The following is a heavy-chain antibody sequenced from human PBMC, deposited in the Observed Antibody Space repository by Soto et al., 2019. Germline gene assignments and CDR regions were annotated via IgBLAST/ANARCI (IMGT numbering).Heavy chain of an antibody. J-gene: IGHJ4*02. CDR1: GFSLSTSGVG. D-gene: IGHD3-9*01. CDR2: IYWDDSK. Sequence: QITLKESGPTLVIPTQTLTLTCAFSGFSLSTSGVGVGWIRQPPGKALEWLAVIYWDDSKHYSPSLRSRLTITKDPSKNQVVLTMTNMDPMDTGTYYCAHKGPEDWPLDYWGQGTLVTVSS. V-gene: IGHV2-5*02. CDR3: AHKGPEDWPLDY.